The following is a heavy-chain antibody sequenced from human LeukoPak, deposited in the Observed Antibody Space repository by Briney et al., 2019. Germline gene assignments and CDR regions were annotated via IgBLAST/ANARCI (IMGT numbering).Heavy chain of an antibody. CDR2: IGTKSGNT. J-gene: IGHJ3*02. V-gene: IGHV1-18*01. Sequence: ASVKVSCKASGYTFTNDGISWVRQAPGQGLEWMGWIGTKSGNTNYATSFQARVTLTTDTSSTTAYMELRSLTSDGTAAYYCARTPLGKMHAFDIWGQGTIVTVSS. D-gene: IGHD7-27*01. CDR3: ARTPLGKMHAFDI. CDR1: GYTFTNDG.